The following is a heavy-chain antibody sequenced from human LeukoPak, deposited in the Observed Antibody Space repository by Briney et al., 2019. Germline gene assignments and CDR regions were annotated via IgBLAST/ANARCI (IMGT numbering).Heavy chain of an antibody. D-gene: IGHD2-2*01. CDR1: GGSISSSSYY. CDR2: IHYSGST. J-gene: IGHJ4*02. Sequence: SETLSLTCTVSGGSISSSSYYWGWIRQPPGMGLEWIGSIHYSGSTYYNPSLKSRVTISVDTSKNQFSLKLSSVTAADTAVYYCARGVVPAAISPYFDYWGQGTLVTVSS. CDR3: ARGVVPAAISPYFDY. V-gene: IGHV4-39*01.